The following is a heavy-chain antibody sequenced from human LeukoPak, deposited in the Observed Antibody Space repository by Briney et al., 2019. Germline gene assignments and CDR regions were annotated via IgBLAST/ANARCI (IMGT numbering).Heavy chain of an antibody. CDR1: GVSITSSNW. V-gene: IGHV4-4*02. CDR3: ARVRLNGYFKQLYFDS. D-gene: IGHD3-9*01. Sequence: SETLSLTCAVSGVSITSSNWWSWVRQTPGKGLEWIGEIFHSGSTNYNPSLKSRVIISLDKSENQFSLNLTSVTAADTARYYCARVRLNGYFKQLYFDSWGQGTRVTVSS. CDR2: IFHSGST. J-gene: IGHJ4*02.